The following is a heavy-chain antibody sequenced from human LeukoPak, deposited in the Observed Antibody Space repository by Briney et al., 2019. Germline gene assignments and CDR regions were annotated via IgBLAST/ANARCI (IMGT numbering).Heavy chain of an antibody. CDR1: GFTFSSYS. V-gene: IGHV3-48*01. J-gene: IGHJ3*02. D-gene: IGHD3-3*01. CDR2: ISSSSSTI. CDR3: ARGRNYDFYDAFDI. Sequence: GGSLRLSCAASGFTFSSYSMNWVRQAPGKGLEWVSYISSSSSTIYYADSVKGRFTISRDNAKNSLYPQMNSLRAEDTAVYYCARGRNYDFYDAFDIWGQGTMVTVSS.